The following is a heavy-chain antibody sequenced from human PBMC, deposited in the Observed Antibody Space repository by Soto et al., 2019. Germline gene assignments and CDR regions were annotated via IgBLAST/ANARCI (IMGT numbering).Heavy chain of an antibody. J-gene: IGHJ6*01. CDR2: ISAYNGNT. CDR1: GYTFTSFG. V-gene: IGHV1-18*01. Sequence: GSVEVSCKASGYTFTSFGISWVRHAPGQGLEWMGWISAYNGNTNYAQKHQGRVTMSTNTSTSTTYMELRSLRSDDTAVYYCARKEVMVWGVLLLHSYRVAVWGQG. D-gene: IGHD3-10*01. CDR3: ARKEVMVWGVLLLHSYRVAV.